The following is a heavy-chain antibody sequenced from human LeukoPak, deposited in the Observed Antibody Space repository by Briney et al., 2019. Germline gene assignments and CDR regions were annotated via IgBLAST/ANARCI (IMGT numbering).Heavy chain of an antibody. CDR1: GFTFGTHA. J-gene: IGHJ4*02. CDR2: MSGRGDTS. Sequence: PGGSLRLFCAASGFTFGTHAMTWVRQAPGKGLEWVSGMSGRGDTSYYADSVKGRFTISRDNSKNTLFLQMNSLRAEDTAVYYCAKLAGIRGWFVYYFDYCGQGTLVTVS. D-gene: IGHD6-19*01. V-gene: IGHV3-23*01. CDR3: AKLAGIRGWFVYYFDY.